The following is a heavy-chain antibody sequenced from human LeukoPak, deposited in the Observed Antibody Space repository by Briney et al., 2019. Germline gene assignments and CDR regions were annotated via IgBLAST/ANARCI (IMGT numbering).Heavy chain of an antibody. CDR2: IYYSGST. D-gene: IGHD3-3*01. V-gene: IGHV4-31*03. Sequence: PSETLSLTCTVSGGSISSGGYYWSWIRQHPGKGLEWIGYIYYSGSTYYNPSLKSRVTISVDTSKNQFSLKLSSVTAADTAVYYCARALGITIFGVVIPALNWFDPWGQGTLVTVSS. J-gene: IGHJ5*02. CDR3: ARALGITIFGVVIPALNWFDP. CDR1: GGSISSGGYY.